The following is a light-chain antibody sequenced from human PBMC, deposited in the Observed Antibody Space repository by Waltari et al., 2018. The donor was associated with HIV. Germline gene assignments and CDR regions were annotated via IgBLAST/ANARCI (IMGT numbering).Light chain of an antibody. V-gene: IGLV1-51*01. CDR2: DKN. Sequence: QSVLTQPPAVSAAPGQTVTISCSGSSSNIANNYVSWYQQLPGTAPKRLIYDKNRRSSGIPDRFSGSKAGTSATLAIAGLQTGDEADYYCGTWDTSLSAGVFGGGTKVTVL. CDR1: SSNIANNY. CDR3: GTWDTSLSAGV. J-gene: IGLJ2*01.